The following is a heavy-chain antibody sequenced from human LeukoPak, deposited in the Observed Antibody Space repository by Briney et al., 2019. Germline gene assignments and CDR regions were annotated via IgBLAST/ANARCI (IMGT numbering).Heavy chain of an antibody. J-gene: IGHJ4*02. CDR3: ARVTGAVAGKFDY. D-gene: IGHD6-19*01. Sequence: SETLSLMCTVCTVSIRSSSYNCGSTGQPPGRGHGWIGRIYYSGSTYYNPSPKSRVTISVDTSKNQFSLKLSSVTAADTAVDYCARVTGAVAGKFDYWGQGTLVTVSS. CDR2: IYYSGST. V-gene: IGHV4-39*07. CDR1: TVSIRSSSYN.